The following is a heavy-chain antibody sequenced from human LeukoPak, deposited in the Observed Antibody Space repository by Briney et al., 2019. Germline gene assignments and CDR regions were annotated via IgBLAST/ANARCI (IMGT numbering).Heavy chain of an antibody. CDR3: ARTLGHCSGGSCPPGY. Sequence: SQTLSLTCAVYSGSFNGYYWSWIRQPPGKGLEWIGEINHSGDTYYNPSPKSRLTVSVDTSKNQFSLKLNSVTAADTAVYYCARTLGHCSGGSCPPGYWGQGSLVTVSS. V-gene: IGHV4-34*01. D-gene: IGHD2-15*01. J-gene: IGHJ4*02. CDR2: INHSGDT. CDR1: SGSFNGYY.